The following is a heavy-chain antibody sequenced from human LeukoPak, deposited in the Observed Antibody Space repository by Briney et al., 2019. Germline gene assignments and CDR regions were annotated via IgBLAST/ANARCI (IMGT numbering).Heavy chain of an antibody. CDR2: IYHSGST. CDR1: GGSISSGGYS. D-gene: IGHD2-15*01. CDR3: ARENQRYCSGGSCYANRGPVDY. J-gene: IGHJ4*02. Sequence: PSETLSLTCAVSGGSISSGGYSWSWIRQPPGKGLEWIGYIYHSGSTYYNPSLKSRVTISVDRSKNQFSLKLSSVTAADTAVYYCARENQRYCSGGSCYANRGPVDYWGQGTLVTVSS. V-gene: IGHV4-30-2*01.